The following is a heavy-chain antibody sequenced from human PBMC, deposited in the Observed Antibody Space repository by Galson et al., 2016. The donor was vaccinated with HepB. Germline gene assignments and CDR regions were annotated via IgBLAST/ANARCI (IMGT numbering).Heavy chain of an antibody. Sequence: ETLSLTCTVSGGSIGIYYWNWIRQSPGKGLEWIGYISSSGSTNYNPSLKSRVTIFVDRSKNQFSLILNSVTAADTAVYYCSRAHGGSYWGDSYFYGLDVWGQGTTVTVSS. CDR2: ISSSGST. D-gene: IGHD1-26*01. J-gene: IGHJ6*02. CDR3: SRAHGGSYWGDSYFYGLDV. V-gene: IGHV4-59*01. CDR1: GGSIGIYY.